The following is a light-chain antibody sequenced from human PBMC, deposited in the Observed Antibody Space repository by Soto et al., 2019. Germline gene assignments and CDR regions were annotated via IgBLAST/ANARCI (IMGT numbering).Light chain of an antibody. V-gene: IGKV3-20*01. CDR1: QSGSSSY. CDR3: PQYGSAPLD. CDR2: GAS. J-gene: IGKJ1*01. Sequence: EMVLTQSPGTLSLSQGERATLSCRASQSGSSSYLAWYQQKPGQAPRLLIYGASSRATGIPDRFSGSGSGTDFTLTISRLEPDDFAVDYCPQYGSAPLDFGLETKVEVK.